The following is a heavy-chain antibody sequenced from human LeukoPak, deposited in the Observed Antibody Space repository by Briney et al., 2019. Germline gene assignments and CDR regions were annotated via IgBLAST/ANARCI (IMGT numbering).Heavy chain of an antibody. V-gene: IGHV3-30*19. D-gene: IGHD3-10*01. Sequence: PGGSMRLSCAASGFTFSSYGMHWVRQAPGKGLEWVAVISYDGSNKYYADSVKGRFTISRDNSKDTLYLQMNSLRAEDTAVYYCARAAFPWFGESFPYGMDVWGQGTTVTVSS. CDR2: ISYDGSNK. CDR3: ARAAFPWFGESFPYGMDV. J-gene: IGHJ6*02. CDR1: GFTFSSYG.